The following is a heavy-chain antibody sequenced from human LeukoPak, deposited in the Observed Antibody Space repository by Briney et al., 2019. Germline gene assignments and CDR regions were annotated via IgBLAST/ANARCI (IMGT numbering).Heavy chain of an antibody. CDR2: ISWNSGSI. CDR1: GFTFSSYW. CDR3: AKEYAGAFDI. Sequence: PGGSLRLSCAASGFTFSSYWMTWVRQAPGKGLEWVSGISWNSGSIGYADSVKGRFTISRDNAKNSLYLQMNSLRAEDMALYYCAKEYAGAFDIWGQGTMVTVSS. V-gene: IGHV3-9*03. J-gene: IGHJ3*02.